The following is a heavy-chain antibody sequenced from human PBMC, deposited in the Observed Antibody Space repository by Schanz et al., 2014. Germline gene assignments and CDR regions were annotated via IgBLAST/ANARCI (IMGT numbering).Heavy chain of an antibody. CDR1: GFTFADYY. CDR2: VSSYDTTV. D-gene: IGHD6-19*01. Sequence: QVQLLESGGGLFKPGGSLRLSCAGSGFTFADYYMTWIRQAPGKGLEWISYVSSYDTTVSYADSVKGRFTISRDNAKNSVYLQMNSLRVEDTAVYYCASGQWVVHDYWGQGTLVTVSS. CDR3: ASGQWVVHDY. J-gene: IGHJ4*02. V-gene: IGHV3-11*01.